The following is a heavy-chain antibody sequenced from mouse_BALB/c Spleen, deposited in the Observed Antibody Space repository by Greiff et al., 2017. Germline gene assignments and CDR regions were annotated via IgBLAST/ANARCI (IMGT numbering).Heavy chain of an antibody. Sequence: EVKVVESGGGLVQPGGSRKLSCAASGFTFSSFGMHWVRQAPEKGLEWVAYISSGSSTIYYADTVKGRFTISRDNPKNTLFLQMTSLRSEDTAMYYCARGGLRQAYAMDYWGQGTSVTVSS. J-gene: IGHJ4*01. CDR2: ISSGSSTI. V-gene: IGHV5-17*02. CDR1: GFTFSSFG. D-gene: IGHD2-4*01. CDR3: ARGGLRQAYAMDY.